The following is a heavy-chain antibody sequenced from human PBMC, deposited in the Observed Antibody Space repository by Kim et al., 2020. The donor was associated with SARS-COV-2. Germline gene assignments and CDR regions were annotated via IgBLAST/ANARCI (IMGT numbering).Heavy chain of an antibody. J-gene: IGHJ4*02. D-gene: IGHD3-9*01. Sequence: SETLSLTCTVSGGSISSNSYYWGWIRQSPGKGLEWIGSIYYSGSTQYNPSLKSRVTISVNTSKNQFSLKLSSVTAADTAVYYCATYFTGFYPGYFDYWGQGTPVTVSS. CDR1: GGSISSNSYY. V-gene: IGHV4-39*01. CDR3: ATYFTGFYPGYFDY. CDR2: IYYSGST.